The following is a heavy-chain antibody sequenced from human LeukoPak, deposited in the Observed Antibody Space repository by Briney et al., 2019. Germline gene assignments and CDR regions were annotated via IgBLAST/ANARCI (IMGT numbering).Heavy chain of an antibody. Sequence: SETLSLTCSISGGSISSSTYYWGWIRQPPGKGLEWIGSIYHSGSTYYNPSLKSRVTISVDTSKNQFSLKLSSVTAADTTVYYCARLYNIGSPDIWGQGTMVTVSS. CDR2: IYHSGST. CDR1: GGSISSSTYY. J-gene: IGHJ3*02. V-gene: IGHV4-39*01. CDR3: ARLYNIGSPDI. D-gene: IGHD1-1*01.